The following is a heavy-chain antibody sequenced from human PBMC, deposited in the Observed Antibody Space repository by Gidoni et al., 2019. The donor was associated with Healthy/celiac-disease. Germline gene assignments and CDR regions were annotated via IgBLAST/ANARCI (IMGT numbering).Heavy chain of an antibody. CDR1: GYTFTNYG. J-gene: IGHJ4*02. CDR3: ARGRYSTSPGDY. V-gene: IGHV1-18*01. D-gene: IGHD6-6*01. CDR2: IRTYNGST. Sequence: VQLVQSGAEVKKPGASVKVSCKASGYTFTNYGISWARQVPGQGLEWMGWIRTYNGSTNYAQKVQGRVTMTTDTSTSTAYMELRSLRSDDTAVYYCARGRYSTSPGDYWGQGTLVTVSS.